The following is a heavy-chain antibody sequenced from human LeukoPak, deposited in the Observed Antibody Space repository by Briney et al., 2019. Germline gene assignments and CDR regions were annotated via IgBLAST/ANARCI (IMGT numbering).Heavy chain of an antibody. D-gene: IGHD3-10*01. CDR3: ARAGVWFGEITDY. V-gene: IGHV1-2*02. CDR1: GYTFTGYY. J-gene: IGHJ4*02. CDR2: INPNSGGT. Sequence: ASVKVSCKASGYTFTGYYMHWVRQAPGQGLEWMGWINPNSGGTNYAQKFQGRVTMTRDTSISTAYMELSRLRSDDTAAYYCARAGVWFGEITDYWGQGTLVTVS.